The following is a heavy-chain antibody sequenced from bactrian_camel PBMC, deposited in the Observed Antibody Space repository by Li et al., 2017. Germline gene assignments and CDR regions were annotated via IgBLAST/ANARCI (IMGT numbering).Heavy chain of an antibody. CDR3: GASSVCPPYGTNWGSWPDFGN. J-gene: IGHJ6*01. D-gene: IGHD6*01. V-gene: IGHV3S53*01. CDR2: IYTGGT. Sequence: HVQLVESGGGSVQTGGSLRLSCRASGYTSDILPSDILCMGWFRQAPGKDREGVAAIYTGGTAYTDSVKGRFTISQDNAKNTVFLQMDSLKPEDTAMYYCGASSVCPPYGTNWGSWPDFGNWGQGTQVTVS. CDR1: GYTSDILPSDILC.